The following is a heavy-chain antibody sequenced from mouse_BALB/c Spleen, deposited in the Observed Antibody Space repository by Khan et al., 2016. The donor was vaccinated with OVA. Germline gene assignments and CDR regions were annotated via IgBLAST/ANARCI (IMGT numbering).Heavy chain of an antibody. J-gene: IGHJ2*01. Sequence: VQLKQSGPELVKPGASVKISCKASGYSFTGYFMNWVMQSHGKSLEWIGRINPHIGETFYNQKFKGKATLTVDESSSTAHMELRSLASEDSVVYYCARIYGSDFDYWGQGTPLTVSS. CDR3: ARIYGSDFDY. D-gene: IGHD1-1*01. CDR1: GYSFTGYF. V-gene: IGHV1-20*02. CDR2: INPHIGET.